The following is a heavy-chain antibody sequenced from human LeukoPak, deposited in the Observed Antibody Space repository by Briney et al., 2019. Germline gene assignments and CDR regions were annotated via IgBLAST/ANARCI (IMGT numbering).Heavy chain of an antibody. CDR2: ISRSSSHK. Sequence: GGSLRLSCAASGFTLSSYSMTWVRQAPGKGLGWVSSISRSSSHKYYAGSVKGRFTISRDNAKNSLYLQMNSPRAEDTAVYYCARVKEASAFDIWGQGTMVTVSS. CDR1: GFTLSSYS. D-gene: IGHD5-12*01. J-gene: IGHJ3*02. CDR3: ARVKEASAFDI. V-gene: IGHV3-21*01.